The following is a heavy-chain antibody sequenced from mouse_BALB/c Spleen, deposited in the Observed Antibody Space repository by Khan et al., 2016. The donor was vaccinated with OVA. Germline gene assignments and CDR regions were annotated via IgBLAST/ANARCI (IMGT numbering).Heavy chain of an antibody. CDR1: GYTFTDYN. D-gene: IGHD1-1*01. CDR3: TRWGHGSPFDY. Sequence: EVQLQQSGPELVKPGASVKISCKASGYTFTDYNMDWVKQSHGKSLEWIGDITPNNGGTIYNQKFKGKATLTVEKSSSTAYMELRSLTSEDTAVYYCTRWGHGSPFDYWGQGTTLTVSS. CDR2: ITPNNGGT. V-gene: IGHV1-18*01. J-gene: IGHJ2*01.